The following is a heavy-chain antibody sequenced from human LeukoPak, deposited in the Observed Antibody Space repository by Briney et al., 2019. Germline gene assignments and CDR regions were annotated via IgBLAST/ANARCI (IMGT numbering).Heavy chain of an antibody. CDR1: GYTFTGYY. CDR2: INPNSGGT. D-gene: IGHD2-21*02. V-gene: IGHV1-2*02. J-gene: IGHJ6*03. Sequence: ASVKVSCKASGYTFTGYYMHWVRQAPGQGLEWMGWINPNSGGTNYAQKFQGRVTMTRDTSISTAYMELSRLRSDDTAVYYCARSQRVVVTAAQTYYYYYYMDVWGKGTTVTVSS. CDR3: ARSQRVVVTAAQTYYYYYYMDV.